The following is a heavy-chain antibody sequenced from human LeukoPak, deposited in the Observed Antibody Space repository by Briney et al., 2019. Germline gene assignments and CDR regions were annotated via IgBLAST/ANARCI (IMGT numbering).Heavy chain of an antibody. J-gene: IGHJ4*02. Sequence: GGSLRLSCAASGFTFDDCAMHWVRQAPGKDLEWVSGISWNSGSIGYADSVKGRFTISRDNAKNSLYLQMNSLRAEDTALYYCAKDEGTIAPKYYFDYWGQGTLVTVSS. CDR1: GFTFDDCA. CDR3: AKDEGTIAPKYYFDY. V-gene: IGHV3-9*01. CDR2: ISWNSGSI. D-gene: IGHD3-9*01.